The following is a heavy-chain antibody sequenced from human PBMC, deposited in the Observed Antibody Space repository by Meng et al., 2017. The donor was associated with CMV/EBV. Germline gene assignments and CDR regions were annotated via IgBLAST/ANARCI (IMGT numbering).Heavy chain of an antibody. CDR1: RESGSSTSAP. V-gene: IGHV6-1*01. Sequence: QKSGGRLGKPAQTPTHTCALSRESGSSTSAPWNWIRQSPSRGLEWLGRTYYRYKRYNDYAVSEQSRITINPDTSKNQFSLQLNSVTPEDTAVYYCARETGDSIFYFDYRGKGTLVTVSS. J-gene: IGHJ4*02. D-gene: IGHD7-27*01. CDR2: TYYRYKRYN. CDR3: ARETGDSIFYFDY.